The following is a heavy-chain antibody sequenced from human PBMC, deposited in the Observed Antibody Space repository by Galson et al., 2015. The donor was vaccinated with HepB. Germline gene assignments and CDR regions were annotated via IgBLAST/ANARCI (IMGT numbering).Heavy chain of an antibody. CDR3: AHGSNYFWGPHY. J-gene: IGHJ4*02. D-gene: IGHD4-11*01. Sequence: PALVKPTQTLTLTCTFSGFSLSASGVGVGWIRQPPGKALEWLALIYWNDDKRYSPSLKSRITITKDTSKNQVVLTMTNMDPVDTATYYCAHGSNYFWGPHYWGQGTLVTVSS. V-gene: IGHV2-5*01. CDR1: GFSLSASGVG. CDR2: IYWNDDK.